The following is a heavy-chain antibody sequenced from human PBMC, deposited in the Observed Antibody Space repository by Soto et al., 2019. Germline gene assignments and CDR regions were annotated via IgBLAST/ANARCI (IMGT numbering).Heavy chain of an antibody. V-gene: IGHV3-30-3*01. J-gene: IGHJ6*02. CDR3: ASGDYGGNSGMDV. CDR1: RFTFSSYA. Sequence: QVQLVESGGGVVQPGRSLRLSCAASRFTFSSYAMHWVRQAPGKGLEWVAVISYDGSSKYYADSVKGRFTISRDNSQNTLYLQMDSLRAEDTTVYYCASGDYGGNSGMDVWGQGTTVTVSS. CDR2: ISYDGSSK. D-gene: IGHD4-17*01.